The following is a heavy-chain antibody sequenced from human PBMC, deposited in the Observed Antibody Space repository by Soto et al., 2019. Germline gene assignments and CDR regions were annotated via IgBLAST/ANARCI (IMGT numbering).Heavy chain of an antibody. J-gene: IGHJ4*02. CDR2: ISGSGGST. V-gene: IGHV3-23*01. Sequence: PGGSLRLSCAASGFTFSSYSMSWVRQAPGKGLEWVSAISGSGGSTYYADSVKGRFTISRDNSKNTLYLQMNSLRAEDTAVYYCAKSEYLTIFGVAHSYFDYWGQGTLVTVSS. CDR1: GFTFSSYS. CDR3: AKSEYLTIFGVAHSYFDY. D-gene: IGHD3-3*01.